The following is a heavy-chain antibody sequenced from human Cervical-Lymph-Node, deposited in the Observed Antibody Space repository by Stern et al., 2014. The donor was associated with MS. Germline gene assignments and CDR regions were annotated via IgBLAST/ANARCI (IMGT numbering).Heavy chain of an antibody. J-gene: IGHJ4*02. CDR3: ASAYSSSHYYFDY. CDR1: GFSFSRYA. Sequence: VQLVESGGGVVQPGRSLRLSCAASGFSFSRYAMHWVRQAPGKGLEWVALIWYDGSHPYYADSVTGRFTISRDNFKNTLYLQMTSLRAEDTAVYYCASAYSSSHYYFDYWGQGTLVTVSS. D-gene: IGHD6-13*01. V-gene: IGHV3-33*01. CDR2: IWYDGSHP.